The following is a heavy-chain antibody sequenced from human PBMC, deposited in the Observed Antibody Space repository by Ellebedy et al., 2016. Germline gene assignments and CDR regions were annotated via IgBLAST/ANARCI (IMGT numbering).Heavy chain of an antibody. CDR3: RQGHYFDH. Sequence: GESLKISXAASGFTFSNYAMSWVRQAPGKGLEWVSSFGSSDERTYYVDSVRGRFTISRDNSRNTLDLQMNSLRVEDTAIYYCRQGHYFDHWGPGALVTVSS. V-gene: IGHV3-23*01. CDR1: GFTFSNYA. CDR2: FGSSDERT. J-gene: IGHJ4*02.